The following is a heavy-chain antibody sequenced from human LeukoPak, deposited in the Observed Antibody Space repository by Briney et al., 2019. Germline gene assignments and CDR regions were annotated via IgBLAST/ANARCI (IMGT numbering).Heavy chain of an antibody. CDR2: IYYRGST. CDR1: GGSISSYY. V-gene: IGHV4-59*01. J-gene: IGHJ4*02. D-gene: IGHD1-26*01. CDR3: ARDSVGSFDY. Sequence: SETLSLTCTVSGGSISSYYWSWIRQPPGKGLEWIGYIYYRGSTNYNPSLKSRVTISVDTSKNQFSLKLSSVTAADTAVYYCARDSVGSFDYWGQGTLVTVSS.